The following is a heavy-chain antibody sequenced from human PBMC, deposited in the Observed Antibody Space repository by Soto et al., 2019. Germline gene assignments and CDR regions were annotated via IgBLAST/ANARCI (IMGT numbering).Heavy chain of an antibody. J-gene: IGHJ4*02. V-gene: IGHV3-48*02. Sequence: PGGSLRLSCAASGFTFSSYTMNWVRQAPGRGLEWVSYISSTSSTIHYADSVKGRFTISKDNANTSLYLQMNSLRDEDTAVYYCTRGRTFAWGQGTLVTVSS. CDR2: ISSTSSTI. CDR3: TRGRTFA. D-gene: IGHD2-2*01. CDR1: GFTFSSYT.